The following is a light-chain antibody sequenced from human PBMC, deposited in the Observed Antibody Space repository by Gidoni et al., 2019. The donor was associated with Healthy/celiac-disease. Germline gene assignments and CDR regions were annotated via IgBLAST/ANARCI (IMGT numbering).Light chain of an antibody. CDR2: AAS. J-gene: IGKJ4*01. CDR1: QSISSY. Sequence: DIQMTQSPSSLSASVGDRVTITCRASQSISSYLNWYRQKPGKAPKLLIYAASSLQSGVPSRFSGSGSGTDFTLTISSLQPEDFATYYCQQSYSTPPLGGGTKVEIK. CDR3: QQSYSTPP. V-gene: IGKV1-39*01.